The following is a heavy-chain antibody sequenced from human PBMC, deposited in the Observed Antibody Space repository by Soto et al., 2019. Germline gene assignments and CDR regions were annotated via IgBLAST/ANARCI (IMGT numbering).Heavy chain of an antibody. Sequence: ASVKVSCKASGCTFSSYAISWVRQAPGQGLEWMGGIIPIFGTANYAQKFQGRVTITADESTSTAYMELSSLRSEDTAVYYCARRRCSSTSCKPSHRQEPYYYGMDVWGQGTTVTVSS. V-gene: IGHV1-69*13. CDR1: GCTFSSYA. D-gene: IGHD2-2*01. J-gene: IGHJ6*02. CDR2: IIPIFGTA. CDR3: ARRRCSSTSCKPSHRQEPYYYGMDV.